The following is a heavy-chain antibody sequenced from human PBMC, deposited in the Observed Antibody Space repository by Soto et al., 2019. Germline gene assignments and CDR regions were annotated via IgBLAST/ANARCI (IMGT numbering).Heavy chain of an antibody. Sequence: PSETLSLTCTVSGGSISSGDYYWSWIRQPPGKGLEWIGYIYYSGSTYYNPSLRSRVSISVDTSKNQFSLKLSSVTAADTAVYYCARTEMATVYFDCWGQGTLVTVSS. CDR3: ARTEMATVYFDC. CDR2: IYYSGST. V-gene: IGHV4-30-4*01. J-gene: IGHJ4*02. CDR1: GGSISSGDYY. D-gene: IGHD4-4*01.